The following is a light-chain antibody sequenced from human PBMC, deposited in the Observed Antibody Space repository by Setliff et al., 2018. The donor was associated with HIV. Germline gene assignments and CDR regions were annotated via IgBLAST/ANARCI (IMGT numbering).Light chain of an antibody. CDR2: DVT. CDR3: SSYAGSYTSLFV. Sequence: QSALTQPRSVSGSPGQSVTIPCTGTSSDVGNYNYVSWYQQHPGKAPKLMIYDVTKRPSGVPDRFSGSKSGNTASLTISGLQAEDEADYYCSSYAGSYTSLFVFGTGTKATVL. CDR1: SSDVGNYNY. J-gene: IGLJ1*01. V-gene: IGLV2-11*01.